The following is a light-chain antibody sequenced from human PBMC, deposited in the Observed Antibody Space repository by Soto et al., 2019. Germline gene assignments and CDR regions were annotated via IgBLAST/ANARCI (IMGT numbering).Light chain of an antibody. CDR1: QRIGTY. V-gene: IGKV3-11*01. CDR3: QHRSNSPPTWT. Sequence: EMVLTQSPATLSFSPGDRATLSCRASQRIGTYLAWYQQKAGQAPSLLIYDTSNRATGIPTRFSGSGSGTDFTLTISSLGPEDFAVYFCQHRSNSPPTWTFGQGTKVEIK. CDR2: DTS. J-gene: IGKJ1*01.